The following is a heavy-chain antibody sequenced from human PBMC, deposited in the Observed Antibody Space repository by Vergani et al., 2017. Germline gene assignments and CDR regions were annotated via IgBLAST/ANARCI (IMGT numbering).Heavy chain of an antibody. V-gene: IGHV4-59*01. CDR1: GGSISSYY. Sequence: QVQLQESGPGLVKPSETLSLTCTVSGGSISSYYWSWIRQPPGKGLGCIGYIYYSGSTNYNPSLKSRVTISVDTSKNQFSLKLSSVTAADTAVYYCAREAAMVRYYYYMDVWGKGTTVTVSS. CDR3: AREAAMVRYYYYMDV. CDR2: IYYSGST. D-gene: IGHD3-10*01. J-gene: IGHJ6*03.